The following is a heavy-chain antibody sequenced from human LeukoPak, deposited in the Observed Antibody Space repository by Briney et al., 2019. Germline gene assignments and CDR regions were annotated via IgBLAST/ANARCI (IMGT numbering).Heavy chain of an antibody. D-gene: IGHD3-9*01. J-gene: IGHJ4*02. CDR2: ISGSGGST. V-gene: IGHV3-23*01. CDR1: GFTFSSYA. CDR3: AKASAILNYDILTGYYELDY. Sequence: GGSLRLSCAASGFTFSSYAMSWVRQAPGKGLEWVSAISGSGGSTYYADSVKGRFTISRDNSKNTLYLQMNSLRAEDTAVYYCAKASAILNYDILTGYYELDYWGQGTLVTVSS.